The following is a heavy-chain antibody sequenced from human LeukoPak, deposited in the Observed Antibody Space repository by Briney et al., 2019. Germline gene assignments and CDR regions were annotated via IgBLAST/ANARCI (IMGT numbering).Heavy chain of an antibody. V-gene: IGHV1-2*06. CDR3: ARRRYCSGGSCYAHFDY. CDR2: INPNSGGT. D-gene: IGHD2-15*01. J-gene: IGHJ4*02. Sequence: GASVKVSCKASGYTFTGYYMHWVQQAPGQGLEWMGRINPNSGGTNYAQKFQGRVTMTRDTSISTAYMELSRLRSDDTAVYYCARRRYCSGGSCYAHFDYWGQGTLVTVSS. CDR1: GYTFTGYY.